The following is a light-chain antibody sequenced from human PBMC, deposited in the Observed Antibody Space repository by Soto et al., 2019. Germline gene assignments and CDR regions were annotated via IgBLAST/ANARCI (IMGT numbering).Light chain of an antibody. CDR1: QSVSSSY. J-gene: IGKJ3*01. Sequence: EIVLTQSPGTLSLSPGERATLSCRASQSVSSSYLAWYQQKPGQAPRLLIYGASSRATGIPDRFSGSGSGTDFTLTLSSLEPEDFAVYYCQQYGSSPLFPFGPGTKVDIK. CDR2: GAS. V-gene: IGKV3-20*01. CDR3: QQYGSSPLFP.